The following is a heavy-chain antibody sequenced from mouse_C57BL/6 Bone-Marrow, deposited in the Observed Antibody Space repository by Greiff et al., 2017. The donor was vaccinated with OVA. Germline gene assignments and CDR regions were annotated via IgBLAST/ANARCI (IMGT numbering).Heavy chain of an antibody. V-gene: IGHV1-75*01. Sequence: VQLQQSGPELVKPGASVKISCKASGYTFTDYYINWVKQRPGQGLEWIGWIFPGSGSTYYNEKFKGKATLTVDNSSSTAYMLLSSLTSEDSAVYFCARKNFYYGSSYCWYFDVWGTGTTVTVSS. CDR2: IFPGSGST. CDR1: GYTFTDYY. CDR3: ARKNFYYGSSYCWYFDV. D-gene: IGHD1-1*01. J-gene: IGHJ1*03.